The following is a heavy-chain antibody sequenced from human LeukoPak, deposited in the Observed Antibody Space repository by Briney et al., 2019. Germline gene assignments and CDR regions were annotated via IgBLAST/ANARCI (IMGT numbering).Heavy chain of an antibody. Sequence: EGSLRLSCAASGFTFSRYGMTWVRQAPGKGLEWVSTIGGGGSSTLYADSVKGRFIISRDNSKNTLSLQMNTLRAEDTAVYYCAKSHASTWTIFDYWGQGSLVTVSS. CDR1: GFTFSRYG. CDR3: AKSHASTWTIFDY. V-gene: IGHV3-23*01. CDR2: IGGGGSST. J-gene: IGHJ4*02. D-gene: IGHD6-13*01.